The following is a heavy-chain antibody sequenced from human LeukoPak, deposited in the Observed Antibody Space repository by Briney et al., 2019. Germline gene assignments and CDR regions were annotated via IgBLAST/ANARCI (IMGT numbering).Heavy chain of an antibody. D-gene: IGHD5-24*01. CDR2: IWYDGSNI. Sequence: GGSLRLSCAVSGFSISNSAMHWVRRAPGKGLEWVAVIWYDGSNINYGDSVKGRFAISRDNSRNTLYLQMNSLRAEDTALYYCAREPTTLNGYSVSRRHHYFDHWGQGALVIVSS. CDR1: GFSISNSA. CDR3: AREPTTLNGYSVSRRHHYFDH. V-gene: IGHV3-33*08. J-gene: IGHJ4*02.